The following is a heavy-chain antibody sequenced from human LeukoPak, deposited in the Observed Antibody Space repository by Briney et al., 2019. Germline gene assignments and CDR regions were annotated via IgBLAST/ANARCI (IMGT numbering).Heavy chain of an antibody. D-gene: IGHD6-19*01. CDR1: DGSISSSSYY. J-gene: IGHJ4*02. CDR3: ARRYSSGWAVGY. V-gene: IGHV4-39*07. Sequence: PSETLSLTCIVSDGSISSSSYYWGWIRQPPGKGLEWIGSVYYNGITYHNPSLKSRVTISVDTSKNQFSLNLSSVTAADTAVYYCARRYSSGWAVGYWGQGTLVTVSS. CDR2: VYYNGIT.